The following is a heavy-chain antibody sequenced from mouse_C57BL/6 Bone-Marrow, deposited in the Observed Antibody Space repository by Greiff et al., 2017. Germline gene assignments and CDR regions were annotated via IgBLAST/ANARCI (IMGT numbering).Heavy chain of an antibody. CDR1: GYTFTNYW. Sequence: QVQLQQSGAELVRPGTSVKMSCKASGYTFTNYWIGWAKQRPEHGLEWIGDIYPGGGYTNYNEKFKGKATLTADKSSSTAYMQFSSLTSEDSAIYYCARYYYGSSYAMDYWGQGTSVTVSS. D-gene: IGHD1-1*01. J-gene: IGHJ4*01. CDR2: IYPGGGYT. V-gene: IGHV1-63*01. CDR3: ARYYYGSSYAMDY.